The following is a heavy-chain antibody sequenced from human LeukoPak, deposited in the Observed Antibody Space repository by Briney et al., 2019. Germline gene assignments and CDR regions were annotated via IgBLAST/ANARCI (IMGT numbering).Heavy chain of an antibody. CDR3: ARFSYGSFDH. V-gene: IGHV3-53*01. CDR2: INSGDGA. CDR1: GFTISGLY. J-gene: IGHJ4*02. Sequence: GGSLRLSCAASGFTISGLYMSWVRQAPGKGLEWVSVINSGDGASYADSVKGRFTISRDNSKNTVYLQMNSLRAEDTAVYYCARFSYGSFDHWGQGTLVTVSS. D-gene: IGHD5-18*01.